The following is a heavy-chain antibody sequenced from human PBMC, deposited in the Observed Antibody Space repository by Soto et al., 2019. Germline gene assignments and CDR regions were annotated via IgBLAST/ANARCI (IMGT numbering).Heavy chain of an antibody. V-gene: IGHV1-69*01. CDR2: IIPIFGIA. D-gene: IGHD3-10*01. CDR3: ARWGGNGSGNVGYYGMDV. J-gene: IGHJ6*02. CDR1: GGTFSSYA. Sequence: QVQLVQSGAEVKKPGSSVKVSCKASGGTFSSYAISWVRQAPGQGLEWMGGIIPIFGIANYAQKFQGRVTITADESTSTAYMELSSLRSEDTAVYYCARWGGNGSGNVGYYGMDVWGQGTTVTVSS.